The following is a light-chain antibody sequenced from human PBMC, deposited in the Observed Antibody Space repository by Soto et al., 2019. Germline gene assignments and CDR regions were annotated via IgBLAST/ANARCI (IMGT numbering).Light chain of an antibody. CDR2: EVS. CDR3: SSYAGANNLV. J-gene: IGLJ2*01. Sequence: QSVLTQPPSASGSPGQSVAISCTGTSSDVGGGYNCVSWYQQHPGKAPKLIIYEVSKRPSGVPDRFSGSKSGNTASLTVSGRQAEDEADYYCSSYAGANNLVFGGGPKVTVL. V-gene: IGLV2-8*01. CDR1: SSDVGGGYNC.